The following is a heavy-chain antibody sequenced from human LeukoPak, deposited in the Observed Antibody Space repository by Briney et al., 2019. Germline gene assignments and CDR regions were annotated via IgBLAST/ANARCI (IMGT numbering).Heavy chain of an antibody. J-gene: IGHJ6*03. D-gene: IGHD6-13*01. V-gene: IGHV4-39*01. Sequence: SETLSLTCTVSGGSISSSSYYWGWIRQPPGKGLEWIGSIYYSGSTYYNPSLKSRVTISVDTSKNQFSLKLSSVTAADTAVYYCARHGYSSSWYSGVYYYYMDVWGKGTTVTISS. CDR1: GGSISSSSYY. CDR3: ARHGYSSSWYSGVYYYYMDV. CDR2: IYYSGST.